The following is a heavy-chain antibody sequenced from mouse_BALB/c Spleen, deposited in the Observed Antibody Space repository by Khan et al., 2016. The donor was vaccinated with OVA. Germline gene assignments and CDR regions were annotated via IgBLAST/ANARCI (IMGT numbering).Heavy chain of an antibody. V-gene: IGHV1S137*01. CDR3: ARPAYDGYYDD. CDR1: GYTFTDFA. Sequence: QIQLVQSGPELVRPGVSVKISCKGSGYTFTDFAMYWVKQSHAKSLEWIGLISTYSGNTNYNQKFRGKATMTVDKSSSAAYMELARLTSVDSAIYYCARPAYDGYYDDWGQGTTLTVSS. J-gene: IGHJ2*01. D-gene: IGHD2-3*01. CDR2: ISTYSGNT.